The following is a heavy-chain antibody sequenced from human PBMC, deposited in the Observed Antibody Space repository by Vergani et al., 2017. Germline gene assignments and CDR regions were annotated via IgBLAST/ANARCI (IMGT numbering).Heavy chain of an antibody. CDR1: GFIFGDYA. J-gene: IGHJ5*02. CDR3: VRDLDCSPINCYHGFDP. Sequence: EVQLVESGGGMVQPGRSLSLSCGASGFIFGDYAMHWVRHAPGKGLEWVSGISWNSGRTDYADSVKGRFIISRDNAKKSLSLIMNSLRPEDTALYYCVRDLDCSPINCYHGFDPWGQGTLVTVSS. V-gene: IGHV3-9*01. CDR2: ISWNSGRT. D-gene: IGHD2-15*01.